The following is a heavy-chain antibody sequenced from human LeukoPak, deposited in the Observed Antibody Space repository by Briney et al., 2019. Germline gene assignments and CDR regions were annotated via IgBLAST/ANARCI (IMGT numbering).Heavy chain of an antibody. Sequence: SETLSLTCAVYGGSFSGYYWSWIRQPPGKGLEWIGEINHSGSTNYNPSFKSRVTISVDTSKNQFSLKLSSVTAADTAVYYCARGPGYYDSSGYSVGDDYWGQGTLVTVSS. CDR2: INHSGST. J-gene: IGHJ4*02. CDR1: GGSFSGYY. CDR3: ARGPGYYDSSGYSVGDDY. D-gene: IGHD3-22*01. V-gene: IGHV4-34*01.